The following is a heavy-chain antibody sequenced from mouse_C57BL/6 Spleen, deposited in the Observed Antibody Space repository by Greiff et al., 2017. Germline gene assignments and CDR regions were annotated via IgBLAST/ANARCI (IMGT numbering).Heavy chain of an antibody. D-gene: IGHD2-4*01. CDR2: IWRGGST. J-gene: IGHJ1*03. V-gene: IGHV2-5*01. Sequence: QVQLKESGPGLVQPSQSLSITCTVSGFSLTSYGVHWVRQSPGKGLEWLGVIWRGGSTDYNAAFMSRLSITKDNSKSQVFFKMNSLQADDTAIYYCAKEDYDYDDWYFDVWGTGTTVTVSS. CDR1: GFSLTSYG. CDR3: AKEDYDYDDWYFDV.